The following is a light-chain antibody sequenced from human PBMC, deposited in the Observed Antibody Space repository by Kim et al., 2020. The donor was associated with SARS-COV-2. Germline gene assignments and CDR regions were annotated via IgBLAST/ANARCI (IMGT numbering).Light chain of an antibody. CDR1: SSNIGSNV. CDR3: VAWDDSLNGSV. V-gene: IGLV1-44*01. J-gene: IGLJ3*02. CDR2: SND. Sequence: GQRDTISCSGSSSNIGSNVVNWYQQLPGTAPKLLIYSNDYRPSGVPDRFSGSKSGTSASLAISGLQSEDEADYYCVAWDDSLNGSVFGGGTQLTVL.